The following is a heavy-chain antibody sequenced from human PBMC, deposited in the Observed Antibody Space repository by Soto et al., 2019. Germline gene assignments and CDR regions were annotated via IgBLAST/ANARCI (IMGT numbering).Heavy chain of an antibody. CDR1: GGSISRYY. V-gene: IGHV4-59*01. CDR3: ARVEYSDDFWSGYWSSGMDV. CDR2: IYYSGST. Sequence: SETLSLTCTVSGGSISRYYWSWIRQPPGKGLEWIGYIYYSGSTNYNPSLKSRVTISVDTSKNQFSLKLSSVTAADTAVYYCARVEYSDDFWSGYWSSGMDVWGQGTTVTVSS. D-gene: IGHD3-3*01. J-gene: IGHJ6*02.